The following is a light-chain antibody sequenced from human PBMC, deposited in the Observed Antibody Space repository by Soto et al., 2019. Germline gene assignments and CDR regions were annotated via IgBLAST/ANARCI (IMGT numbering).Light chain of an antibody. CDR1: QSISSW. Sequence: DIQMTQSPSTLSASVGDRVTITCRASQSISSWLAWYQQKPGTAPKLLIYKASNLESGVPSRFSGSGSGTEFTLTISSLQPDDFATYYCEQYSGPSPWTFGHGTRVEIK. CDR3: EQYSGPSPWT. J-gene: IGKJ1*01. CDR2: KAS. V-gene: IGKV1-5*03.